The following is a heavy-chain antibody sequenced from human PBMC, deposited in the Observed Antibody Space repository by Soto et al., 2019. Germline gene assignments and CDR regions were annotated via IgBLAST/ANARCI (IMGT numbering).Heavy chain of an antibody. CDR1: GGSFSGYY. D-gene: IGHD2-2*02. J-gene: IGHJ5*02. CDR2: INHSGST. CDR3: ARGLYINWFDP. V-gene: IGHV4-34*01. Sequence: PSETLSLTCAGYGGSFSGYYWSWIRQPPGKGLEWIGEINHSGSTNYNPSLKSRVTISVDTSKNQFSLKLSSVTAADTAVYYCARGLYINWFDPWGQGTLVTVSS.